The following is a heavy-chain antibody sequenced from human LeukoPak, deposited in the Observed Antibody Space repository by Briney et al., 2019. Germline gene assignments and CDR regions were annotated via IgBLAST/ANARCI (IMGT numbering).Heavy chain of an antibody. CDR1: GFTFSYYS. Sequence: GGSLRLSCAASGFTFSYYSMNWVRQAPGKGLEWVSCTSRSSAYIYYADSVKGRFAISRDNAKSSLYLQMNSLRADDTAVYYCARGAGDTGYDYADYWGQGTLVSVSS. J-gene: IGHJ4*02. CDR2: TSRSSAYI. CDR3: ARGAGDTGYDYADY. D-gene: IGHD5-12*01. V-gene: IGHV3-21*01.